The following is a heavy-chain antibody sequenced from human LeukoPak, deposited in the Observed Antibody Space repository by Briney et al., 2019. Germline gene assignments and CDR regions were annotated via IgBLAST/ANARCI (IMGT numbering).Heavy chain of an antibody. CDR2: IYSGGST. J-gene: IGHJ4*02. D-gene: IGHD5-18*01. Sequence: PGGSLRLSCAASGFTVSSNYMSWVRQAPGKGLEWVSVIYSGGSTYYADSVKGRFTISRDNSKNTLYLQMNSLRAEDTAVYYCARDLAGQLWLKGAFDYWGQGTLVTVSS. CDR3: ARDLAGQLWLKGAFDY. CDR1: GFTVSSNY. V-gene: IGHV3-66*01.